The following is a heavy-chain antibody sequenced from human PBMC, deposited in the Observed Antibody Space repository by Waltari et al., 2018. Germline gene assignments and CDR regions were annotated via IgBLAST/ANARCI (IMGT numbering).Heavy chain of an antibody. J-gene: IGHJ4*02. CDR1: GFAFSNYA. Sequence: EVQLLESGGILVQPGGSLRLSCAASGFAFSNYAMTWVRQAPGEGLGWVSSISFVGRNTYYADSLKGRFTISRDNSKNTLYLQMNSLTVADTAVYYCAKEITAADAPYFFDYWGRGTLVTVSS. V-gene: IGHV3-23*01. CDR3: AKEITAADAPYFFDY. CDR2: ISFVGRNT. D-gene: IGHD6-13*01.